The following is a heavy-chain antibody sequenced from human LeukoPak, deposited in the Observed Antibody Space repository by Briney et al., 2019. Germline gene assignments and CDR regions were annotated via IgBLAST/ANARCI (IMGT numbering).Heavy chain of an antibody. CDR2: IKQDGSEK. CDR3: ARVLGIFGVVIDV. Sequence: GRSLRLSCAASGFTFGSYGMHWVRQAPGKGLEWVTNIKQDGSEKYYVDSVKGRFTISRDNAKNSLYLQMNSLRAEDTAVYYCARVLGIFGVVIDVWGKGTTVTVSS. D-gene: IGHD3-3*01. CDR1: GFTFGSYG. V-gene: IGHV3-7*01. J-gene: IGHJ6*04.